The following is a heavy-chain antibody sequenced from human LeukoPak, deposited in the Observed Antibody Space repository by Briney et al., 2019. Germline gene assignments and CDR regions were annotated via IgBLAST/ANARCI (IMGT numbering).Heavy chain of an antibody. Sequence: GGSLRLSCAASGFTFSSYWMHWVRQAPGKGLVWVSRIQTDGSSTNYADSVKGRFTISRDDAKNTLYLQMNSLRAEDTAVYYCARSLLLWFGELRWGDYWGQGTLVTVSS. CDR3: ARSLLLWFGELRWGDY. D-gene: IGHD3-10*01. CDR2: IQTDGSST. CDR1: GFTFSSYW. J-gene: IGHJ4*02. V-gene: IGHV3-74*01.